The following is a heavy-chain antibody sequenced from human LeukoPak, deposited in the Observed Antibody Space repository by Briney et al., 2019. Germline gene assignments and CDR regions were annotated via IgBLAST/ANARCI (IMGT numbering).Heavy chain of an antibody. CDR3: AKISRMDI. J-gene: IGHJ3*02. CDR2: ISGSGGST. CDR1: GFTFDNYA. D-gene: IGHD3-3*02. Sequence: PRGSLRLSCAASGFTFDNYAMTWVRQAPGKGLEWVSAISGSGGSTYYADSVKGRFTISRDNSKNTLYLQMNSLRAEDTAVYYCAKISRMDIWGQGTMVTVSS. V-gene: IGHV3-23*01.